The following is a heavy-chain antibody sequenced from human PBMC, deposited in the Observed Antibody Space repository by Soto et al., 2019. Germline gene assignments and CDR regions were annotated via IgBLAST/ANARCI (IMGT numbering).Heavy chain of an antibody. CDR1: GVTFSSYA. CDR2: IIPIFGRA. Sequence: QVQLVQSGAEVKQPGSSVKVSCKASGVTFSSYAISWVRQAPGKGLEWMGGIIPIFGRANYAQKFQGSVTITADDSTSTEHMELSSLSSEDTAVYYWAIMKAVAGIVYCYGMDVWGQGTTVTVSS. CDR3: AIMKAVAGIVYCYGMDV. V-gene: IGHV1-69*01. J-gene: IGHJ6*02. D-gene: IGHD6-19*01.